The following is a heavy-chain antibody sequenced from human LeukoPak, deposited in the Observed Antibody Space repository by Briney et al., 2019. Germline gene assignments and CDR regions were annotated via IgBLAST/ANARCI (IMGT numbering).Heavy chain of an antibody. CDR3: ARVAAGGKGFDY. Sequence: GGSLRLSCAASGFTFSTYDMHWVRQATGKGLEWVSAIGTDGDTYYPGSVKGRFTISRENAKNSLYLQMNSLRDGDTAVYYCARVAAGGKGFDYWGQGTLVTVSS. CDR1: GFTFSTYD. D-gene: IGHD6-13*01. V-gene: IGHV3-13*01. J-gene: IGHJ4*02. CDR2: IGTDGDT.